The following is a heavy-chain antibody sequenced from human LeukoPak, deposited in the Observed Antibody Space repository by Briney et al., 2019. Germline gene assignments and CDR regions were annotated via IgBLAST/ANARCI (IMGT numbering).Heavy chain of an antibody. CDR1: GFTFSTYS. CDR3: AKDSDYYHSSGYYYAYFQH. CDR2: ISSSSITI. D-gene: IGHD3-22*01. Sequence: GGSLRLSCAVSGFTFSTYSMNWVRQAPGKGLEWVSYISSSSITIYYADSVKGRFTISRDNAKNSLYLQMNSLRDEDTAVYYCAKDSDYYHSSGYYYAYFQHWGQGTLVTVSS. J-gene: IGHJ1*01. V-gene: IGHV3-48*02.